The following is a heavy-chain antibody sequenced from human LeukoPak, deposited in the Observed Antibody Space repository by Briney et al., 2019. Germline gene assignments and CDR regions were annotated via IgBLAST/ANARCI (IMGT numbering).Heavy chain of an antibody. V-gene: IGHV4-39*07. CDR2: IYYSGST. Sequence: SETLSLTCTVSGGSISSSSYYWGWIRQPPGKGLEWIGSIYYSGSTYYNPSLKSRVTISVDRSKNQFSLKLSSVTAADTAVYYCARTPMVRGVISLFYYFDYWGQGTLVTVSS. D-gene: IGHD3-10*01. CDR1: GGSISSSSYY. J-gene: IGHJ4*02. CDR3: ARTPMVRGVISLFYYFDY.